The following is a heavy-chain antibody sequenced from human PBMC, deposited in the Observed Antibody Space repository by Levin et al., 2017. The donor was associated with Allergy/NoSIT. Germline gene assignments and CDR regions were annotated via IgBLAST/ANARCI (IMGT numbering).Heavy chain of an antibody. D-gene: IGHD3-9*01. V-gene: IGHV1-46*01. Sequence: ASVKVSCKASGYTFTNDYMHYVRQAPGRGPEWMGAIHTSSGITDYAQNFQGRVAMTRDMSTSTVYMDLSSLRSEDTAVYYCARELTGGLFDYWGQGTLVIVSS. CDR3: ARELTGGLFDY. J-gene: IGHJ4*02. CDR2: IHTSSGIT. CDR1: GYTFTNDY.